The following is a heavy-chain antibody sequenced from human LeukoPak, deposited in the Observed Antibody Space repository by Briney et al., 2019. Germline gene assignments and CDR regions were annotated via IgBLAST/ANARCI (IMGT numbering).Heavy chain of an antibody. Sequence: PGGSLRLSCAASGFTFSSYAMSWVRQAPGKGLEWVSAISGSGGSTYYADSVKGRFTISRDNSKNTLYLQMNSLRAEDTAVYYCAKGTAKVAARGDKGDYWGQGTLVTVSS. CDR3: AKGTAKVAARGDKGDY. J-gene: IGHJ4*02. CDR2: ISGSGGST. D-gene: IGHD6-6*01. CDR1: GFTFSSYA. V-gene: IGHV3-23*01.